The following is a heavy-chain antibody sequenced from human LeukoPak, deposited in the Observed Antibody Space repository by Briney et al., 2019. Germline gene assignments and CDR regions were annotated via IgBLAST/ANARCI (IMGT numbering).Heavy chain of an antibody. D-gene: IGHD3-3*01. CDR3: ARDQYDTWSRRGNFDS. V-gene: IGHV3-7*03. CDR1: GFTFSNAW. CDR2: IKLDGSEK. J-gene: IGHJ4*02. Sequence: GGSLRLSCAASGFTFSNAWMSWVRQAPGKGLEWVANIKLDGSEKNYVDSVKGRFTISRDNTKNSLYLQMNSLRAEDTAVFYCARDQYDTWSRRGNFDSWGQGTLVIVSS.